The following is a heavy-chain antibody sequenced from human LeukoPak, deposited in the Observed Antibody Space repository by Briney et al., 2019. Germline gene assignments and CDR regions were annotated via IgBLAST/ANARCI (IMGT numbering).Heavy chain of an antibody. V-gene: IGHV3-30*02. CDR3: AKDSVGGSRGYDY. CDR2: IRYDGSRK. CDR1: GFTFSSYD. J-gene: IGHJ4*02. Sequence: PGGSLRLSCAASGFTFSSYDMNWVRQAPGKGLEWVAFIRYDGSRKYYADSVKGRFTISRDNSKNTLYLQMNSLRAEDTAVYYCAKDSVGGSRGYDYWGQGTLVTVSS. D-gene: IGHD6-13*01.